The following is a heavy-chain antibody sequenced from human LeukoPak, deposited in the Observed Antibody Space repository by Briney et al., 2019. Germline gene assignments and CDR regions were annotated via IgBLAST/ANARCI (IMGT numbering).Heavy chain of an antibody. Sequence: SETLSLTCTVSGGSVSSSDYYWGWIRQPPGKGLEWIGDIFYIGKTNYNPSLKSRVTISVDTSKNQFSLKLTSVTAADTAVYYCARVFDSWGQGTLVTVTS. V-gene: IGHV4-39*07. CDR2: IFYIGKT. CDR3: ARVFDS. CDR1: GGSVSSSDYY. J-gene: IGHJ4*02.